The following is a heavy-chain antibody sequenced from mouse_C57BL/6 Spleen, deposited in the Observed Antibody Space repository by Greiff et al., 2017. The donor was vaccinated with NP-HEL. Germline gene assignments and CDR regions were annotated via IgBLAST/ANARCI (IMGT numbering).Heavy chain of an antibody. V-gene: IGHV2-2*01. Sequence: VQLQQSGPGLVQPSQSLSITCTVSGFSLTSYGVHWVRQSPGKGLEWLGVIWSGGSTDYNAAFISRLSISKDNTKRQVFFKRNSLQADDTSIDYCARNKRELGFAYWGQGTLVTVSA. CDR2: IWSGGST. CDR1: GFSLTSYG. J-gene: IGHJ3*01. CDR3: ARNKRELGFAY.